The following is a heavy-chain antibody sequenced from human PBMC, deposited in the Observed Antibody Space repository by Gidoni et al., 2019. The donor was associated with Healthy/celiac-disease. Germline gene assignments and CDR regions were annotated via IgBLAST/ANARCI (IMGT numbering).Heavy chain of an antibody. D-gene: IGHD1-26*01. CDR2: INHSGST. J-gene: IGHJ4*02. CDR3: AREDIVGATLVDY. CDR1: GGSFSGYY. Sequence: QVQLQQWGAGLLKPSETLSLTCAVYGGSFSGYYWSWIRHPPGKGLEWIGEINHSGSTNYNPSLKSRVTISVDTSKNQFSLKLSSVTAADTAVYYCAREDIVGATLVDYWGQGTLVTVSS. V-gene: IGHV4-34*01.